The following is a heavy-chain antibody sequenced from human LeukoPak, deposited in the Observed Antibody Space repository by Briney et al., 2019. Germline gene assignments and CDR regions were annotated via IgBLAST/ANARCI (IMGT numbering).Heavy chain of an antibody. V-gene: IGHV1-2*06. CDR1: GYTFTGYY. CDR2: INPNSGGT. CDR3: AREAFDYEKKNYYYMDV. D-gene: IGHD3-16*01. Sequence: GASVKVSCKASGYTFTGYYMHWVRQAPGQGLEWMGRINPNSGGTNYAQKFQGRVTMTRDTSISTAYMELSRLRSDDTAVYYCAREAFDYEKKNYYYMDVWGKGTTVTVSS. J-gene: IGHJ6*03.